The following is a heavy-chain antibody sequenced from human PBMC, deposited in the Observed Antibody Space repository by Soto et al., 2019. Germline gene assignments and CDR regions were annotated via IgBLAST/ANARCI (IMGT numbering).Heavy chain of an antibody. CDR1: GFIFSAYA. J-gene: IGHJ3*02. V-gene: IGHV3-23*01. Sequence: GWSLRLSSAASGFIFSAYAMNWVRQSPGKGLECVSAISNSGDSAYYAESVRGRFTISRDNSINTLYLQMRSLRPEDTAVYYCAHPRGYGVFDAVDIWGQGTMVTVSS. D-gene: IGHD4-17*01. CDR2: ISNSGDSA. CDR3: AHPRGYGVFDAVDI.